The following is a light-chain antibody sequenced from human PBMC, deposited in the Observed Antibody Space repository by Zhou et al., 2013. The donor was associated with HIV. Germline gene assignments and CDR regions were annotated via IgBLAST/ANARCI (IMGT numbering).Light chain of an antibody. CDR3: QQFGTSPTT. Sequence: EIVLTQSPATLSLSPGERATLSCRASQSVSSSYLAWYQQKPGQAPRLLIYGASSRATGIPDRFSGSGSGTDFTLTISRLEPEDFALYYCQQFGTSPTTFGQGTKLEIK. CDR2: GAS. CDR1: QSVSSSY. V-gene: IGKV3-20*01. J-gene: IGKJ2*01.